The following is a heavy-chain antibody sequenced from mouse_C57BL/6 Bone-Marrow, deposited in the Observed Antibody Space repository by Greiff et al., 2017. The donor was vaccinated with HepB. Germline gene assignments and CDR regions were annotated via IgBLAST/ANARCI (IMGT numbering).Heavy chain of an antibody. D-gene: IGHD2-2*01. CDR1: GYTFTSYW. CDR3: FYYGYDGAWFAY. J-gene: IGHJ3*01. Sequence: QVQLQQPGAELVKPGASVKMSCKASGYTFTSYWITWVKQRPGQGLEWIGDIYPGSGSTNYNEKFKSKATLTVDTSSSTAYMQLISRTSEDSAVYYCFYYGYDGAWFAYWGQGTLVTVSA. CDR2: IYPGSGST. V-gene: IGHV1-55*01.